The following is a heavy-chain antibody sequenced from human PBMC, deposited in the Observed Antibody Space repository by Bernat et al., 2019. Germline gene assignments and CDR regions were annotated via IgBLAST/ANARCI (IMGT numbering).Heavy chain of an antibody. CDR3: ARDGSSSWIPYDY. J-gene: IGHJ4*02. CDR2: ISSSSSYI. Sequence: EVQLVESGGGLGKPGGSLRLSCAAAGFTFSSYSMNWVRQAPGKGLEWVSSISSSSSYIYYADSVKGRFTISRDNAKNSLYLQMNSLRAEDTAVYYCARDGSSSWIPYDYWGQGTLVTVSS. CDR1: GFTFSSYS. V-gene: IGHV3-21*01. D-gene: IGHD6-13*01.